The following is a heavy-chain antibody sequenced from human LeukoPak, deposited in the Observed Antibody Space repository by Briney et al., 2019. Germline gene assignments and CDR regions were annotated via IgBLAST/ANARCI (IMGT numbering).Heavy chain of an antibody. CDR1: GFTFSSYS. V-gene: IGHV3-21*01. CDR2: ISSSSSYI. CDR3: ARAVGDGYDSSGYSDY. J-gene: IGHJ4*02. Sequence: GGSLRLSCAASGFTFSSYSMNWVRQAPGKGLEWVSSISSSSSYIYYADSVKGRFTISRDNAKNSLYLQMNSLRAEDTAVYYCARAVGDGYDSSGYSDYWGQGTLVTVSS. D-gene: IGHD3-22*01.